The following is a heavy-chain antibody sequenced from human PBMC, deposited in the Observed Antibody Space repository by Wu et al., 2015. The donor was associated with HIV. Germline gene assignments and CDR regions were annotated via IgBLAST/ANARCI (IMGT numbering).Heavy chain of an antibody. V-gene: IGHV1-2*02. CDR3: ARLQSLHGLYSNADY. CDR1: GYTFTDYY. CDR2: INPNRGGT. J-gene: IGHJ4*02. Sequence: QVQLLQSGAEVKKPGASVMVSCKASGYTFTDYYMYWVRQAPGQGLEWMGWINPNRGGTKYAQKFQGRVTMTRDTAVSTAYMELNSLRSDDTAVYYCARLQSLHGLYSNADYWGQGTLVTVSS. D-gene: IGHD3-10*01.